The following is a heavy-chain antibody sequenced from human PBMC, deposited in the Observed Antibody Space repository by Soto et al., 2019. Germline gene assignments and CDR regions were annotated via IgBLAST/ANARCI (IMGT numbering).Heavy chain of an antibody. Sequence: QVPLVESGGGLVKPGGSLRLSCAASGFTFSDYYISWIRQAPGKGLEWVSYISSSGTIIYHADSVKGRFTISRDNAKNSLFLQMNSLRAEDTAVYYCARGKSIVYGMDVWGQGTTVTVSS. D-gene: IGHD1-26*01. J-gene: IGHJ6*02. CDR2: ISSSGTII. V-gene: IGHV3-11*01. CDR3: ARGKSIVYGMDV. CDR1: GFTFSDYY.